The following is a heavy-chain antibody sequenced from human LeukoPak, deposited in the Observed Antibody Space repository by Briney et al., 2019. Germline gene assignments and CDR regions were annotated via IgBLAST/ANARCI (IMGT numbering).Heavy chain of an antibody. Sequence: GGSLRLSCAASGFSFSGAWMHWVRQAPGKGLVWVSIIKSDGSTIYADSVKGRFTISRDNAKSTLYLQMNSLKTEDTAVYYCTTELRDAFDIWGQGTMVTVSS. CDR3: TTELRDAFDI. J-gene: IGHJ3*02. CDR1: GFSFSGAW. D-gene: IGHD4-17*01. CDR2: IKSDGST. V-gene: IGHV3-74*01.